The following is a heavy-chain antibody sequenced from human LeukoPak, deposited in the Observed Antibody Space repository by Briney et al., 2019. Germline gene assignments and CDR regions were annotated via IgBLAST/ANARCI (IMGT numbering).Heavy chain of an antibody. D-gene: IGHD2-15*01. CDR3: AREYHGTRWYYFDF. CDR2: IYFSGTSGST. Sequence: PSETLSLTCTVSGGSVSSGSYYWSWIRQPPGKGLEGIGYIYFSGTSGSTNYNPSLESRVTISVDTSKYQFSLKLSSVTAADTAVYFCAREYHGTRWYYFDFWGQGTLVTVSS. CDR1: GGSVSSGSYY. J-gene: IGHJ4*02. V-gene: IGHV4-61*01.